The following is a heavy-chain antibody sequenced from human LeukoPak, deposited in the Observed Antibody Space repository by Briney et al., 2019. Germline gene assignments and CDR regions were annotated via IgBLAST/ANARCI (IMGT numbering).Heavy chain of an antibody. CDR1: GGTFSRYA. D-gene: IGHD6-13*01. J-gene: IGHJ4*02. CDR3: ARGSRSSSWSTISY. Sequence: SVKVCCKASGGTFSRYAISWVRQAPGQGLEWMGRIIPILGIANYAQKFQGRVTITADKSTSTAYMELSSLRSEDTAVYYCARGSRSSSWSTISYWGQGTLVTVSS. V-gene: IGHV1-69*04. CDR2: IIPILGIA.